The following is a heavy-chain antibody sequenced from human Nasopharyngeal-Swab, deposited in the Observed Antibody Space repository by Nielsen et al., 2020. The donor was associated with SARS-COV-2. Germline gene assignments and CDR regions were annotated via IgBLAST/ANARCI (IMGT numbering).Heavy chain of an antibody. V-gene: IGHV3-48*03. J-gene: IGHJ6*03. D-gene: IGHD3-3*02. CDR3: AGRGISVSGDYYYYMDV. Sequence: GESLKISCAAFAFSFSSFEVNWVRQAPGKGLGWFSYISASGSFKYYADSVKGRFTISRDNARKSLYLQMDSLRGEDTGVYYCAGRGISVSGDYYYYMDVWGKGTPVTVSS. CDR2: ISASGSFK. CDR1: AFSFSSFE.